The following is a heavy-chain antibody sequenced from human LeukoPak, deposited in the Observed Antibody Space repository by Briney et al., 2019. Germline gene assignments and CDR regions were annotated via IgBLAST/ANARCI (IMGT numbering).Heavy chain of an antibody. CDR1: GGSFSGYY. CDR2: INHSGST. J-gene: IGHJ2*01. V-gene: IGHV4-34*01. CDR3: ARGAWYFDL. Sequence: SETLSLTCAVYGGSFSGYYWSWIRQPPGKGLEWIGEINHSGSTNYNPSLKSRVTISVDTSKNQFSLKLSSVTAADTAVYYCARGAWYFDLWGRGTLVTVSS.